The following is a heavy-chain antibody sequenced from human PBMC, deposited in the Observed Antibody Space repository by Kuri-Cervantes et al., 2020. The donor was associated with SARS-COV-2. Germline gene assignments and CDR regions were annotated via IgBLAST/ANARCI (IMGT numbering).Heavy chain of an antibody. D-gene: IGHD2-2*02. Sequence: GESLKISCAASGFTFSSYDMHWVRQATGKGLEWVSAIGTAGDTYYPGSVKGQFTISRENAKNSLYLQMNSLRAADTAVYYCARVGGYCSSTSCYNHAFDIWGQGTMVTVSS. J-gene: IGHJ3*02. CDR1: GFTFSSYD. V-gene: IGHV3-13*01. CDR2: IGTAGDT. CDR3: ARVGGYCSSTSCYNHAFDI.